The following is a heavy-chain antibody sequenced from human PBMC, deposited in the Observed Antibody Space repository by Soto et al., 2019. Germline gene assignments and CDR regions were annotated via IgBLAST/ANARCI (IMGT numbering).Heavy chain of an antibody. D-gene: IGHD5-12*01. Sequence: GGSLRLSCAASGFTFSSYSMNWVRQAPGEGLEWVSSISSSGSYIYYADSVKGRFTISRDNAKNSLYLQMNSLRAEDTAVYYCARGMATLTSFDYWGQGTLVTVSS. CDR3: ARGMATLTSFDY. CDR1: GFTFSSYS. CDR2: ISSSGSYI. J-gene: IGHJ4*02. V-gene: IGHV3-21*01.